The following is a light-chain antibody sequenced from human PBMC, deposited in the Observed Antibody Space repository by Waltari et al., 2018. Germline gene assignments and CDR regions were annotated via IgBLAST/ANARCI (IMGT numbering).Light chain of an antibody. CDR3: YSSDSTGLRV. J-gene: IGLJ1*01. V-gene: IGLV3-10*01. CDR2: EDT. Sequence: SYELTQTPSVSVSPGQTARITCSGHELPRKYAYWFQQKSGQAPQLVIYEDTKRPSGIPDGFSGSSSGTVATLTITGAQVDDEADYYCYSSDSTGLRVFGGGTTVVVL. CDR1: ELPRKY.